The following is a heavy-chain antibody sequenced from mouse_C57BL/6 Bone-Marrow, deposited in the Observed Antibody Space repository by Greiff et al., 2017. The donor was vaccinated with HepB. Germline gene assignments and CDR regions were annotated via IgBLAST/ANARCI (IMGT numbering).Heavy chain of an antibody. CDR3: APDGYYVGY. D-gene: IGHD2-3*01. CDR1: GYTFTSYG. Sequence: VKLMESGAELARPGASVKLSCKASGYTFTSYGISWVKQRTGQGLEWIGEIYPRSGNTYYNEKFKGKATLTADKSSSTAYMELRSLTSEDSAVYFCAPDGYYVGYWGQGTTLTVSS. J-gene: IGHJ2*01. CDR2: IYPRSGNT. V-gene: IGHV1-81*01.